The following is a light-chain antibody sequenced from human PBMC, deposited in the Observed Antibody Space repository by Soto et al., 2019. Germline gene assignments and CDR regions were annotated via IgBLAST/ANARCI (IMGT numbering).Light chain of an antibody. J-gene: IGKJ2*01. CDR3: QQYNNWPRT. Sequence: EIMMTQSPATLSVYPGERATVSCRASQSVSSNLAWYQQKPGQAPRLLIYGASTRATGIPARFSGSGSGTEFTLTIGSLQSEDFAVYYCQQYNNWPRTFGQGTKLEIK. CDR2: GAS. CDR1: QSVSSN. V-gene: IGKV3-15*01.